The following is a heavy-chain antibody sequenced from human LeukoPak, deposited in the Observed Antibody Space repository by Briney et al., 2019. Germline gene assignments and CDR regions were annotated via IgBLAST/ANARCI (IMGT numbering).Heavy chain of an antibody. J-gene: IGHJ4*02. D-gene: IGHD3-22*01. Sequence: GGSLRLSCAVSGFTVSSNYMSWVRQAPGKGLEWVSVIYSDSTTYYADSVEGRFTISRDNSKNTLYLQMNSLRAEDTAVYFCARDSYDRSGYYTPFEYWGQGTRVSASS. CDR3: ARDSYDRSGYYTPFEY. V-gene: IGHV3-53*01. CDR2: IYSDSTT. CDR1: GFTVSSNY.